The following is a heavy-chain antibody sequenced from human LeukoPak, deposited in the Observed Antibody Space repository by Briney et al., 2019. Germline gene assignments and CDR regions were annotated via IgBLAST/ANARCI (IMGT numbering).Heavy chain of an antibody. V-gene: IGHV3-53*01. Sequence: GGSLRLSCAASGFTFSSYWMIWVRQAPGKGLEWVSFIYSGSTHYSDSVKGRFTISRDNSKNTLYLQMNSLRAEDTAVYYCARRAGAYSHPYDYWGQGTLVTVSS. J-gene: IGHJ4*02. CDR3: ARRAGAYSHPYDY. CDR2: IYSGST. D-gene: IGHD4/OR15-4a*01. CDR1: GFTFSSYW.